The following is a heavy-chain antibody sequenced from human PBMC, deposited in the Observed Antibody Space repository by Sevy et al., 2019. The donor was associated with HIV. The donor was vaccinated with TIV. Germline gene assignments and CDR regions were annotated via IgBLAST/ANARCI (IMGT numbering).Heavy chain of an antibody. J-gene: IGHJ4*02. CDR2: IRYDGSNK. V-gene: IGHV3-30*02. D-gene: IGHD2-2*01. Sequence: GGSLRLSCAASGFTFSSYGMHWVRQAPGKGLEWVAFIRYDGSNKYYADSVKGRFTISRDNSKNTLYLQMNSLRAEDTAVYYCAKDVRRVVPAGSSSSVFDYWGQGTLVTVSS. CDR3: AKDVRRVVPAGSSSSVFDY. CDR1: GFTFSSYG.